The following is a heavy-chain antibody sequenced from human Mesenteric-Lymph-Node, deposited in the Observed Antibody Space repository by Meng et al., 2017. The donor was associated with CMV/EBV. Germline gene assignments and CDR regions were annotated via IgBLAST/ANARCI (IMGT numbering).Heavy chain of an antibody. Sequence: GGSLRLSFAASGFTFSSYYMNWVRQAPGKGLEWVANMKEDGSERYDVDSVKGRFTISRDNAKNSLFLQMNSVRAEDTAVYYCARGVNWAFETWGQGTMVTVSS. J-gene: IGHJ3*02. CDR1: GFTFSSYY. CDR2: MKEDGSER. V-gene: IGHV3-7*01. CDR3: ARGVNWAFET. D-gene: IGHD5-24*01.